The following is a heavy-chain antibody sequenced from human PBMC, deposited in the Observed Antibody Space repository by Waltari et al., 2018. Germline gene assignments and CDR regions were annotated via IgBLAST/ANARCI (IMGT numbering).Heavy chain of an antibody. D-gene: IGHD2-15*01. CDR1: GFTFSSYA. CDR2: ISYDGSNK. Sequence: QVQLVESGGGVVQPGRSLRLSCAASGFTFSSYAMHWVRQAPGKGLEWVAVISYDGSNKYYADSVKGRFTISRDNSKNTLYLQMNSLRAEDTAVYYCARDSTYCSGGSCYSGWFDPWGQGTLVTVSS. J-gene: IGHJ5*02. V-gene: IGHV3-30-3*01. CDR3: ARDSTYCSGGSCYSGWFDP.